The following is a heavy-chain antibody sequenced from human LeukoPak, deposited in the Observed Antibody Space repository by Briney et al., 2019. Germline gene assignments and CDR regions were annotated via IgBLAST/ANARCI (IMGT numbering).Heavy chain of an antibody. V-gene: IGHV1-8*01. J-gene: IGHJ4*02. D-gene: IGHD3-22*01. CDR2: MNPNSGNT. Sequence: ASVKVSCKASGYTFTSYDINWVRQATGQGLEWMGWMNPNSGNTGYAQKFQGRVTMTRNTSISTAYMELSSLRSEDTAVYYCARSDYYGSSGYYWWSPYGFSWFDYWGQGTLVTVSS. CDR3: ARSDYYGSSGYYWWSPYGFSWFDY. CDR1: GYTFTSYD.